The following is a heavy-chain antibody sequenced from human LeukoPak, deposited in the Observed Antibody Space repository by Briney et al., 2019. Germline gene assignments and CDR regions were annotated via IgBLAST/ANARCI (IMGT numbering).Heavy chain of an antibody. CDR1: GGTFSSYA. D-gene: IGHD6-13*01. J-gene: IGHJ5*02. V-gene: IGHV1-69*13. CDR3: ARAPVIAAAGYFNWFDP. CDR2: IIPNFGTA. Sequence: GASVKVSCKASGGTFSSYAISWVRQAPGQGLEWMGGIIPNFGTANYAQKFQGRVTITADESTSTAYMELSSLRSEDTAVYYCARAPVIAAAGYFNWFDPWGQGTLVTVSS.